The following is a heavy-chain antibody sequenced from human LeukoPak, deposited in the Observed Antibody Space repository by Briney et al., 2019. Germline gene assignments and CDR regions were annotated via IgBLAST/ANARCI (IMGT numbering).Heavy chain of an antibody. D-gene: IGHD3-10*01. J-gene: IGHJ4*02. CDR1: GYILSELP. CDR2: LGHEDGEP. Sequence: ASVTVSCTVSGYILSELPMHWVRQAPGKGLEWMGGLGHEDGEPIYAQKFQGRVTMTQDTSTDTAYMELSRLRSEDTAVYYCATFSPGSGSSGDYWGQGTLVTVSS. CDR3: ATFSPGSGSSGDY. V-gene: IGHV1-24*01.